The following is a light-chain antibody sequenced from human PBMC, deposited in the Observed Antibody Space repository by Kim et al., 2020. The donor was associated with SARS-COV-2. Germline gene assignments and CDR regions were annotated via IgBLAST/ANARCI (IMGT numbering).Light chain of an antibody. CDR1: QSVSSY. CDR2: DAP. J-gene: IGKJ2*01. V-gene: IGKV3-11*01. Sequence: EIVLTQSPATLSLSPGERATLSCRASQSVSSYLAWYQQKPGQAPRLLIYDAPNRATGIPARFSGSGSGTDFTLTISSLEPEDFAVYYCQQRSNWPPEYTFGQGTKLEI. CDR3: QQRSNWPPEYT.